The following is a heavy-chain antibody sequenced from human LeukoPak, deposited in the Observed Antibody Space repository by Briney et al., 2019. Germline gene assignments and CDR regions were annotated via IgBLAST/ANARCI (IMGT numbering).Heavy chain of an antibody. CDR2: ITHSGST. CDR1: GGSFSDYY. J-gene: IGHJ6*03. Sequence: SETLSLTCAVYGGSFSDYYWTWIRQPTGKGLEWIGEITHSGSTNYNPSLKSRVSISVDTSNNQFSLNLRYVTAADTAVYYCARGPRIVPADDGYYYMDVWGKGTTVTVSS. V-gene: IGHV4-34*01. D-gene: IGHD2-2*01. CDR3: ARGPRIVPADDGYYYMDV.